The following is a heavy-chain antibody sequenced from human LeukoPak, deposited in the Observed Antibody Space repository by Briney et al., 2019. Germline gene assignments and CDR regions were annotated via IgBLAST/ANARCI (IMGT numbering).Heavy chain of an antibody. V-gene: IGHV1-3*01. CDR2: INAGNGNT. CDR1: GYTFTTYA. Sequence: ASVKVSCKASGYTFTTYALHWVRQAPGQRLEWMGWINAGNGNTKYSQKFQGRVTITRDTSATTAYMELSSLRSEDTAVYYCARGQGQWLSLKNWFDPWGQGTLVTVSS. D-gene: IGHD6-19*01. CDR3: ARGQGQWLSLKNWFDP. J-gene: IGHJ5*02.